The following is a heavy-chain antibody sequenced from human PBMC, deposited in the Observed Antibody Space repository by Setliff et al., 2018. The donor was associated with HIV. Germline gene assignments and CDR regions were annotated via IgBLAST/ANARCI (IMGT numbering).Heavy chain of an antibody. Sequence: PSETLSLTCAVYGGSFSGFYWSWIRQPPGKGLEWIGEINHSGSTNYNPSLKSRVTISVDTSKNQFSLKLSSVTAAGTAVYYCARTLLTHYNFWSGYYSYDAFDIWGQGTMVTVSS. CDR3: ARTLLTHYNFWSGYYSYDAFDI. D-gene: IGHD3-3*01. V-gene: IGHV4-34*01. CDR2: INHSGST. J-gene: IGHJ3*02. CDR1: GGSFSGFY.